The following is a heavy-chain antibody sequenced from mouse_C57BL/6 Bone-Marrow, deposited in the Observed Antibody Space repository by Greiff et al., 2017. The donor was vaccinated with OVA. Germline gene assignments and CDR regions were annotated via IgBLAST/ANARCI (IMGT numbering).Heavy chain of an antibody. Sequence: EVQLVESGPGLVKPSQSLSLTCSVTGYSITSGYYWNWIRQFPGNKLEWMGYISYDGSNNYNPSLKNRISITRDTSKNQFFLKLNSVTTEDTATYYCARNWVSYAMDYWGQGISVTVSS. V-gene: IGHV3-6*01. CDR3: ARNWVSYAMDY. D-gene: IGHD4-1*01. CDR2: ISYDGSN. J-gene: IGHJ4*01. CDR1: GYSITSGYY.